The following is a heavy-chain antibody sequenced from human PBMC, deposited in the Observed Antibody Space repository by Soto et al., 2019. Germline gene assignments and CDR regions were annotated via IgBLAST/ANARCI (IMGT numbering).Heavy chain of an antibody. CDR3: AKDRLRDIVGVPAVREHYYYYMDV. Sequence: EVQLLESGGGLVQPGGSLRLSCAASGFTFSSYAMSWVRQAPGKGLEWVSAISGSGGSTYYADSVKGRFTISRDNSKNTRYLQMKRLRAEDAAVYYWAKDRLRDIVGVPAVREHYYYYMDVWGKGTTVTVS. D-gene: IGHD2-2*01. CDR1: GFTFSSYA. CDR2: ISGSGGST. V-gene: IGHV3-23*01. J-gene: IGHJ6*03.